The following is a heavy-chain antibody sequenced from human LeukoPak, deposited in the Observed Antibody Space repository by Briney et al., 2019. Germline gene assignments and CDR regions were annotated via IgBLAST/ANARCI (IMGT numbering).Heavy chain of an antibody. D-gene: IGHD3-3*01. CDR1: GFTFSSYA. Sequence: PGGSLRLSCAASGFTFSSYAMSWVRQAPGKGLEWVSAISGSGGSTYYADSVKGRFTISRDNSKNALYLQMNSLRAEDTAVYYCAKLRYDFWSGNDYWGQGTLVTVSS. V-gene: IGHV3-23*01. J-gene: IGHJ4*02. CDR3: AKLRYDFWSGNDY. CDR2: ISGSGGST.